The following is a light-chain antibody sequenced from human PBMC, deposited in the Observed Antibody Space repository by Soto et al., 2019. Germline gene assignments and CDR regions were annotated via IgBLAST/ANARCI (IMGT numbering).Light chain of an antibody. CDR2: GNN. Sequence: QSVLTQPPSVSGAPGQRVTISCTGSSSNIGATYEVHWYQQLPGRAPKLLIYGNNNRPSGVPDRFSGSKSGTSGSLAITGLQAEDEADYYCQSYDTGLSGYVFGTGTKLTVL. CDR3: QSYDTGLSGYV. V-gene: IGLV1-40*01. CDR1: SSNIGATYE. J-gene: IGLJ1*01.